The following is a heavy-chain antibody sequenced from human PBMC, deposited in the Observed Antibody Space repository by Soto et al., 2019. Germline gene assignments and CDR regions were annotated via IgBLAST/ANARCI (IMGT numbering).Heavy chain of an antibody. CDR1: GYTFTSYG. CDR2: ISAYNGNT. D-gene: IGHD6-19*01. V-gene: IGHV1-18*01. Sequence: ASVKVSCKASGYTFTSYGISWVRQAPGQGLEWMGWISAYNGNTNYAQKLQGRVNMTTDTSTSTAYMELRSLRSDDTAVYYCAREGIAVAGTFRFDPWGQGTLVTVSS. CDR3: AREGIAVAGTFRFDP. J-gene: IGHJ5*02.